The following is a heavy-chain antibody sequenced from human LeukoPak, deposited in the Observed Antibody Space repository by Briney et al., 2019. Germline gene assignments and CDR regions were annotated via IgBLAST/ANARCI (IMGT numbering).Heavy chain of an antibody. Sequence: GASVKVSCKASGYTFTSYYMHWVRQAPGQGLEWMGIINPSGGDTSYAQKLQGRLTMTRDTSTNTVYMELTSLRSEDTAVYYCAREVMDNLRFDYWGQGTLVTVSS. D-gene: IGHD1-14*01. CDR1: GYTFTSYY. CDR3: AREVMDNLRFDY. CDR2: INPSGGDT. J-gene: IGHJ4*02. V-gene: IGHV1-46*01.